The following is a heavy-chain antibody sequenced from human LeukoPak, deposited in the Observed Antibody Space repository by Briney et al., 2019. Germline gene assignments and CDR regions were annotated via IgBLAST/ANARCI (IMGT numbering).Heavy chain of an antibody. D-gene: IGHD2-2*01. CDR2: FDPEDGET. CDR1: GYTLTELS. V-gene: IGHV1-24*01. J-gene: IGHJ3*02. CDR3: ATPNCSSTSCYEPGAFDI. Sequence: ASVKVSCKVSGYTLTELSMHWVRQAPGKGLEWMGGFDPEDGETIYAQKFQGRVTMTEDTSTDTAYMELSSLRSEDTAVYYCATPNCSSTSCYEPGAFDIWGQGTMVTVSS.